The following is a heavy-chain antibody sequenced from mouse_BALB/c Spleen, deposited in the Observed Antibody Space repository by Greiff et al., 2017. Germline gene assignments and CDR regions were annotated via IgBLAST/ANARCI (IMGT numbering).Heavy chain of an antibody. CDR2: IDPANGNT. CDR1: GFNIKDTY. J-gene: IGHJ3*01. D-gene: IGHD2-14*01. CDR3: ASYRYDAWFAY. Sequence: VHVKQSGAELVKPGASVKLSCTASGFNIKDTYMHWVKQRPEQGLEWIGRIDPANGNTKYDPKFQGKATITADTSSNTAYLQLSSLTSEDTAVYYCASYRYDAWFAYWGQGTLVTVSA. V-gene: IGHV14-3*02.